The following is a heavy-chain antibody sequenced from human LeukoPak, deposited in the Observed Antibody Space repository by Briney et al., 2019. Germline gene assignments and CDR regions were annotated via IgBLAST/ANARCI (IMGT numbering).Heavy chain of an antibody. CDR1: GFTFSDSA. CDR3: ANDRGIVVVGRFDP. V-gene: IGHV3-23*01. CDR2: ISGSGGTA. Sequence: GGSLRLSCAASGFTFSDSAMTWVRQAPGKGLEWVSSISGSGGTAYHADSVKGRFTISRDNSKKTLYLQMNNLRAEDTAFYYCANDRGIVVVGRFDPWGQGTLVTVSS. J-gene: IGHJ5*02. D-gene: IGHD2-2*01.